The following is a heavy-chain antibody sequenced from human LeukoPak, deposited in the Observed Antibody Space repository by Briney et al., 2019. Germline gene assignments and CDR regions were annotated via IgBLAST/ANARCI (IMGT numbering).Heavy chain of an antibody. Sequence: PGGSLRLSCAASGFTFSSYAMSWVRQAPGKGLEWVSAISGSGGSTYYADSVKGRFTISRDNSKNTLYLQMNSLRAEDTAVYYCASSLYDYVWGSYRRPVDYWGQGTLVTVSS. CDR1: GFTFSSYA. CDR3: ASSLYDYVWGSYRRPVDY. V-gene: IGHV3-23*01. J-gene: IGHJ4*02. D-gene: IGHD3-16*02. CDR2: ISGSGGST.